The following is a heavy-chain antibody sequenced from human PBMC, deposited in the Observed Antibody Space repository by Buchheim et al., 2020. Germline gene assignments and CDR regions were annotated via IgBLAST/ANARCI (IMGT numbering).Heavy chain of an antibody. CDR3: ARRTVIGRSLDF. V-gene: IGHV4-4*02. J-gene: IGHJ4*02. D-gene: IGHD4-17*01. CDR1: GDSISSYNW. CDR2: IYHDGSS. Sequence: QVQLQESGPGLVKPSGTLSLTCGVSGDSISSYNWWCWVRQPPGKGLEWIGEIYHDGSSNYNSSLKSRVTISGDKFKNKFSMKLSSVTAADTAIYFCARRTVIGRSLDFWGQGTL.